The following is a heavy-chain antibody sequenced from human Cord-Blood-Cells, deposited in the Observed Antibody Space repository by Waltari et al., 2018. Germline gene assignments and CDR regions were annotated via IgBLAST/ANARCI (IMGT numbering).Heavy chain of an antibody. CDR2: NNPSSGGT. D-gene: IGHD6-13*01. V-gene: IGHV1-2*04. CDR3: ARDSNSSSWYAFDI. CDR1: GYTFTGYY. J-gene: IGHJ3*02. Sequence: QVQLVQSGAEVKKPGASVKVSCKASGYTFTGYYMHWVRQAPGQGLEWMGWNNPSSGGTNYAQKFQGWVTMTRDTSISTAYMELSRLRSDDTAVYYCARDSNSSSWYAFDIWGQGTMVTVSS.